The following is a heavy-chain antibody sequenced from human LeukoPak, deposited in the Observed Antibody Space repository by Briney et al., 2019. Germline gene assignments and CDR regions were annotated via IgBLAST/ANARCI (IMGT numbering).Heavy chain of an antibody. V-gene: IGHV3-21*01. CDR2: IGTSSSYI. Sequence: GGSLRLSCAASGFIFSTYSMNWVRQAPGKGLEWVSSIGTSSSYIYYGDSVKGRFTISRDNAKKSLYLQMNSLRADDTAVYYCARDRTDYYDSTAGAFDIWGQGTMVTVSS. D-gene: IGHD3-22*01. J-gene: IGHJ3*02. CDR1: GFIFSTYS. CDR3: ARDRTDYYDSTAGAFDI.